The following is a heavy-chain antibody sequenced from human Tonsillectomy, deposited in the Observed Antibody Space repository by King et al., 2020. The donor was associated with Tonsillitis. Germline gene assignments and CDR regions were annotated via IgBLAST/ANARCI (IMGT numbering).Heavy chain of an antibody. V-gene: IGHV3-23*04. CDR3: ARMPPPSDWYRYFDG. CDR1: GFTFDTCA. D-gene: IGHD6-19*01. Sequence: VQLVESGGGLVQPGGSLRLSCAASGFTFDTCAMSWVRQAPGRGLEWVWIISGGGGSTYYADSVKGRFTISSDNSKTTLFLQIKSLRVEDTALYHCARMPPPSDWYRYFDGWGQGAPVTASS. J-gene: IGHJ4*02. CDR2: ISGGGGST.